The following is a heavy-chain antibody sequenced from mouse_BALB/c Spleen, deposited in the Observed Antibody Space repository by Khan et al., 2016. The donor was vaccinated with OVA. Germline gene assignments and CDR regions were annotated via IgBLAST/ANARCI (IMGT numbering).Heavy chain of an antibody. Sequence: QVQLQQSGAELAKPGASVKMSCTASGYTFTTYWIHWVKQRPGQVLEWIGYINPSTDYTEYNQNFKDKATLTTDKSHSAAYMQLISLTSEYSAVYYCTRRGLCGLFAFWGQGTLVTVSA. V-gene: IGHV1-7*01. D-gene: IGHD1-1*02. J-gene: IGHJ3*01. CDR2: INPSTDYT. CDR1: GYTFTTYW. CDR3: TRRGLCGLFAF.